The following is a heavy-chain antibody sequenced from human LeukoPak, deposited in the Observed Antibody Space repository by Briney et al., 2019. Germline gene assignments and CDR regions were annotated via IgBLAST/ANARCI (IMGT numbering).Heavy chain of an antibody. CDR3: AKTPLSRGGYDSYYYYYMDV. CDR1: GFTFSSYW. Sequence: GGSLRLSCAAAGFTFSSYWMHWVRQAPGKGLVWVSRIKSDGSSTTYADSVKGRFTISRDNAKNTLYLQMNSLRAEDTAVYYCAKTPLSRGGYDSYYYYYMDVWGKGTTVTISS. J-gene: IGHJ6*03. CDR2: IKSDGSST. D-gene: IGHD5-12*01. V-gene: IGHV3-74*01.